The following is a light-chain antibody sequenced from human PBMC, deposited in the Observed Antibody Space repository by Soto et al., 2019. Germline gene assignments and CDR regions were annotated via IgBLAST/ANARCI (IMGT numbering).Light chain of an antibody. CDR2: ASS. CDR3: HQLNSYPLT. J-gene: IGKJ4*01. Sequence: IQLTQSPSSLSASVRDRVTITCRASQGISSYLAWYQQKPGEDPKLLIYASSTLQSGVPSRFSGSGSGTDFTLTSSTLQPEEFATYYCHQLNSYPLTFGGGTKVEI. V-gene: IGKV1-9*01. CDR1: QGISSY.